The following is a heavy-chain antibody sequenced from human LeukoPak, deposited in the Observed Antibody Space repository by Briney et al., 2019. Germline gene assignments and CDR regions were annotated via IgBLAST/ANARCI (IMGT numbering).Heavy chain of an antibody. J-gene: IGHJ4*02. CDR1: GFTFSSYG. D-gene: IGHD6-19*01. CDR2: ISYDGSNK. CDR3: AKVVSGWYGYFDY. V-gene: IGHV3-30*18. Sequence: PGGSLRLSCAASGFTFSSYGMHWVRQAPGKGLEWVAVISYDGSNKYYADSVKGRFTISRDNSKNTLYLQMNSLRAEDTAVYYCAKVVSGWYGYFDYWGQGTLVTVSS.